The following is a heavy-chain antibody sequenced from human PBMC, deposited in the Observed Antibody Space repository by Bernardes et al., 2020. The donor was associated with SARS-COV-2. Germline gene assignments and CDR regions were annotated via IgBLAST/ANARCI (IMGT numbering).Heavy chain of an antibody. CDR1: GDSISSSSYY. CDR3: ARRIGGWLRGVDY. Sequence: SETLSLTCTVSGDSISSSSYYWGWIRQPPGKGLEWIGSIYYSGSTYYNPSLKSRVTISVDTSKNQFSLKLSSVTAADTAVYYCARRIGGWLRGVDYWGQGTLVTVSS. CDR2: IYYSGST. D-gene: IGHD1-26*01. J-gene: IGHJ4*02. V-gene: IGHV4-39*01.